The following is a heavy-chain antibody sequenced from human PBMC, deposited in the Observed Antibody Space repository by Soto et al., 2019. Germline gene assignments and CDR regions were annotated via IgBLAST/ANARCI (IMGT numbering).Heavy chain of an antibody. D-gene: IGHD2-15*01. CDR3: AHRYCSGGRCLTFGH. Sequence: QITLKESGPTLVKPTQTLTLTCTFSGFSLSTSGVSVGWIRQPPGKALEWLALICWDDDKRLSPSQKSRLTITKDTSKNQLVLAMSDMDPVDTATYYCAHRYCSGGRCLTFGHWGQGTLVTVSS. J-gene: IGHJ4*02. CDR2: ICWDDDK. CDR1: GFSLSTSGVS. V-gene: IGHV2-5*02.